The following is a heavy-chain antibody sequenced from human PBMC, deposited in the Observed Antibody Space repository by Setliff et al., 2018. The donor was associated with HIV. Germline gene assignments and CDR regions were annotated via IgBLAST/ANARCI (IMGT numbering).Heavy chain of an antibody. CDR3: ARGSGYDSYYYYYMDV. CDR2: IYYTGST. J-gene: IGHJ6*03. V-gene: IGHV4-59*11. CDR1: GGSMSSHY. D-gene: IGHD5-12*01. Sequence: SETLSLTCTISGGSMSSHYWSWIRQPPGKGLEWIGYIYYTGSTNYNPSLKSRVTISVDTSKTQFSLKLSSVTAADTAVYYCARGSGYDSYYYYYMDVWGKGTTVTVSS.